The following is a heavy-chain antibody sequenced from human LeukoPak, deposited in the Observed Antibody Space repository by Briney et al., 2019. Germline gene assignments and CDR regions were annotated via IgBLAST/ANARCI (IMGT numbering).Heavy chain of an antibody. J-gene: IGHJ6*02. D-gene: IGHD5-18*01. CDR3: AKGGYSYGYGTLYYYYYGMDV. Sequence: SETLSLTCTVSGGSISSYYWSWIRQPPGKGLEWIGYIYYSGSTSYNPSLKSRVTISVDTSKNQFSLKLSSVTAADTAVYYCAKGGYSYGYGTLYYYYYGMDVWGQGTTVTVSS. CDR1: GGSISSYY. CDR2: IYYSGST. V-gene: IGHV4-59*01.